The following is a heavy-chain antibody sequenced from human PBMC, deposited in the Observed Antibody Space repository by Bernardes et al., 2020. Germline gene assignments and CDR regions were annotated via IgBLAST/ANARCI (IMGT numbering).Heavy chain of an antibody. CDR1: GFTFNTNS. CDR3: AGGYCGGDCYVLES. Sequence: GGSLRLSCATSGFTFNTNSLSWVRQDPGKGQEWVSSVSSSKDNKYYADSVKGRFTISRDTAKNSLDLQMDPLRAEDTAVYYCAGGYCGGDCYVLESWGQGALVTVSS. D-gene: IGHD2-21*02. J-gene: IGHJ4*02. V-gene: IGHV3-21*01. CDR2: VSSSKDNK.